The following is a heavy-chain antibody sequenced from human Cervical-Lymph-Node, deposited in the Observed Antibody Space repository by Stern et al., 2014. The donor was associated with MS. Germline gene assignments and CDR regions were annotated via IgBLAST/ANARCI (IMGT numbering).Heavy chain of an antibody. J-gene: IGHJ4*02. CDR3: ARHYLTAVAPDH. V-gene: IGHV5-51*01. Sequence: EVQLVESGAEVKKSGESLKISCKGSGYRFANYWIGWVRPMPGKGLEWMGIIYPGDSDTRYSPSFEGRVTISADKSISTAFLQWSSLEASDTAIYYCARHYLTAVAPDHWGQGTLVTVSS. CDR2: IYPGDSDT. CDR1: GYRFANYW. D-gene: IGHD4-23*01.